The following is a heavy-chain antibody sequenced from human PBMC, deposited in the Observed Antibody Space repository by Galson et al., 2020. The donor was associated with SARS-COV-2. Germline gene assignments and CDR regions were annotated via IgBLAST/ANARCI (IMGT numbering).Heavy chain of an antibody. J-gene: IGHJ4*02. D-gene: IGHD3-3*01. CDR1: GGSISSGDYY. Sequence: SENLSLTCTVSGGSISSGDYYWSWIRQPPGKGLEWIGYIYYSGSTYYNPSLKSRVTISVDTSKNQFSLKLSSVTAADTAVYYCSRDTHRFGVEIDYFDYWGQGTLVTVS. CDR2: IYYSGST. V-gene: IGHV4-30-4*01. CDR3: SRDTHRFGVEIDYFDY.